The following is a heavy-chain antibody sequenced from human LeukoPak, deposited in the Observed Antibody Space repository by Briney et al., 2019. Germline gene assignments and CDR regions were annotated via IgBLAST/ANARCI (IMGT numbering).Heavy chain of an antibody. Sequence: PSETLSLTCTVSGGSISSYYWSWIRQPPGKGLEWIGYIYYSGSTNYNPSLKNRVTISVDTSKNQFSLKLSSVTAADTAVYYCARDRSIAARGYYYYYGMDVWGQGTTVTVSS. CDR3: ARDRSIAARGYYYYYGMDV. J-gene: IGHJ6*02. D-gene: IGHD6-6*01. CDR2: IYYSGST. CDR1: GGSISSYY. V-gene: IGHV4-59*01.